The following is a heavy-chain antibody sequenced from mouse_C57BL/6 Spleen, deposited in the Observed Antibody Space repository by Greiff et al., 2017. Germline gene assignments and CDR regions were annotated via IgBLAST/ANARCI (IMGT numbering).Heavy chain of an antibody. CDR1: GYTFTSYV. CDR3: ARNYYGRNFGY. V-gene: IGHV1-81*01. Sequence: QVQLKESGAELARPGASVKLSCKASGYTFTSYVISWVKQRPGQGLEWIGVIYPRSGNTYYNEKFKGKATLTADKSSSTAYMELRSLTSEDSAVYFCARNYYGRNFGYWGQGTTLTVSA. J-gene: IGHJ2*01. CDR2: IYPRSGNT. D-gene: IGHD1-1*01.